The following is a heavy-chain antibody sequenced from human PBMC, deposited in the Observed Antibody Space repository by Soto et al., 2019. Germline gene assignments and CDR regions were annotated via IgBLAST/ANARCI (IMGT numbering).Heavy chain of an antibody. CDR2: IKQDGTEK. J-gene: IGHJ4*02. V-gene: IGHV3-7*01. CDR1: GFTFSNYW. CDR3: ATDVAYDDFEGRMEN. Sequence: DVQLVESGGGLVQPGGSLRLSCAVSGFTFSNYWMTWVRQAPGKGLEWVANIKQDGTEKYYVDSVRGRFTISRDNAKNSLYLHMNSLRVEDTAVYYCATDVAYDDFEGRMENWGQGTLVTVSS. D-gene: IGHD3-3*01.